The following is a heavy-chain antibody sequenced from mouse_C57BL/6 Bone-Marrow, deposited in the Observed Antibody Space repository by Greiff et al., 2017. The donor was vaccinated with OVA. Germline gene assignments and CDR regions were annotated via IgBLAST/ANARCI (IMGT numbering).Heavy chain of an antibody. J-gene: IGHJ1*03. D-gene: IGHD1-1*01. CDR3: ARHDSFFITTFPWYFDV. CDR2: FYPGSGSI. Sequence: QVQLQQSGAELVKPGASVKLSCKASGYTFTEYTIHWVQQRSGQGLEWIGWFYPGSGSIKYNEKFKDKATLTADKSSSTVYMELSRLTSVDSAVYFCARHDSFFITTFPWYFDVWGTGTTVTVSS. V-gene: IGHV1-62-2*01. CDR1: GYTFTEYT.